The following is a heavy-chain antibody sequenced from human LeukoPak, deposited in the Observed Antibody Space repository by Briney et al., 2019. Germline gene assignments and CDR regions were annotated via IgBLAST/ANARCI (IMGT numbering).Heavy chain of an antibody. D-gene: IGHD3-3*01. CDR3: AKDSITIFGVVIVNWFDP. Sequence: GGSPRLSCAASGFTFSSYSMNWVRQAPGKGLEWVSSISSSSSYIYYADSVKGRFTISRDNAKNSLYLQMNSLRAEDTAVYYCAKDSITIFGVVIVNWFDPWGQGTLVTVSS. J-gene: IGHJ5*02. CDR1: GFTFSSYS. V-gene: IGHV3-21*04. CDR2: ISSSSSYI.